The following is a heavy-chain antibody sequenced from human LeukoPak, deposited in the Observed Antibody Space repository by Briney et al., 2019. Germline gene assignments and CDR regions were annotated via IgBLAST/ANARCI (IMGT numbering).Heavy chain of an antibody. J-gene: IGHJ6*02. Sequence: SGGSLRLSCAASGFTFSSYAMSWVRQAPGKGLEWVSVIGSSGGATYYADSVKGRFTISRDNSKNTLYLQVNSLRAEDTALYYCARVRSGLHMDVWGQGTTVTVSS. CDR2: IGSSGGAT. CDR1: GFTFSSYA. D-gene: IGHD2-15*01. CDR3: ARVRSGLHMDV. V-gene: IGHV3-23*01.